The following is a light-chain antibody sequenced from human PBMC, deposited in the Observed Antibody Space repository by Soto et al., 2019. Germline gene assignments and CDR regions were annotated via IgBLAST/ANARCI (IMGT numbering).Light chain of an antibody. CDR1: SSDVGGYNY. J-gene: IGLJ1*01. Sequence: QPALTKPASVSGSPVRSITISCTRTSSDVGGYNYVSWYQQHPGKAPKLMIYDVSNRPSGVSNRFSGSKSGNTASLTISGLQAEDEADYYCRSYTSSSTYVFGTGTKVTVL. CDR2: DVS. V-gene: IGLV2-14*01. CDR3: RSYTSSSTYV.